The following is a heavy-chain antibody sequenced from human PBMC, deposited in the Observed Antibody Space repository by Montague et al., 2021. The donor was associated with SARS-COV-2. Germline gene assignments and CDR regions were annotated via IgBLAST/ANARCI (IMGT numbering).Heavy chain of an antibody. V-gene: IGHV4-39*02. D-gene: IGHD1-1*01. CDR1: GVSISSSSYY. Sequence: SETLSLTCTVSGVSISSSSYYWGWIRQPPGKGPEWIGSIYYGGTTFYNPSLRSRVTMSVDTSKNQFSLRLSSVTAADTAVFYCAREDAGYWYFDLWGRGTLVTVSS. CDR2: IYYGGTT. J-gene: IGHJ2*01. CDR3: AREDAGYWYFDL.